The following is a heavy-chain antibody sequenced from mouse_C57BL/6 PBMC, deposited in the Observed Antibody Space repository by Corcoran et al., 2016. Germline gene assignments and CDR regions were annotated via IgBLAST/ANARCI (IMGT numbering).Heavy chain of an antibody. V-gene: IGHV9-3*01. CDR2: INTYSGVP. CDR1: GYTFTTYG. D-gene: IGHD3-2*02. CDR3: ARPAQALFDY. J-gene: IGHJ2*01. Sequence: QIQLEQSGPELKKPGETVKVSCKASGYTFTTYGMSWVKQAPGKGLKWMGWINTYSGVPTYADDFKGRFAFSLETSASTAYLQINNLKNEDTATYFCARPAQALFDYWGQGTTLTVSS.